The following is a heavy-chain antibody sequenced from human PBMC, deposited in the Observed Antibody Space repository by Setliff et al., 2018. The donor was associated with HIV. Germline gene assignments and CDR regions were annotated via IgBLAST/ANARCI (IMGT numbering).Heavy chain of an antibody. CDR2: IHTNTGDP. CDR3: ATRGEQLYFYGMDV. CDR1: GYTFTSYA. D-gene: IGHD1-26*01. Sequence: ASVKVSCKASGYTFTSYAVNWVRQAPGQGLEWVGWIHTNTGDPTYAQGFTGRFVFSFDISVSTAYLQISGLKAEDTAVYYCATRGEQLYFYGMDVWGQGTTVTVSS. V-gene: IGHV7-4-1*02. J-gene: IGHJ6*02.